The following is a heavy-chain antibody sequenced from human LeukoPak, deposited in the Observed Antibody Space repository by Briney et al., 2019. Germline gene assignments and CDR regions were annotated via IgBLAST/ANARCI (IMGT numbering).Heavy chain of an antibody. CDR3: ARYLALSD. J-gene: IGHJ4*02. Sequence: GGTLRLSCAASGFTFSSYWMNWVRQAPGKRLEWVANIKQDGSEKYYVDSVKGRFTISRDNAKNSLHLQMNSLRAEDTGVYYCARYLALSDWGQGTLVTVSS. D-gene: IGHD3-16*01. CDR2: IKQDGSEK. CDR1: GFTFSSYW. V-gene: IGHV3-7*03.